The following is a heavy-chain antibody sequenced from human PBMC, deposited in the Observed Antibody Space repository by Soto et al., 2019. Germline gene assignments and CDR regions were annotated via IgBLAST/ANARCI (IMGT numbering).Heavy chain of an antibody. CDR2: ISSSSSTI. V-gene: IGHV3-48*01. D-gene: IGHD5-12*01. CDR3: ARADSGSAHGYYYYGMDV. Sequence: EVQLVESGGGLVQPGGSLRLSCAASGFTFSSYSMNWVRQAPGKGLEWVSYISSSSSTIYYADSVKGRFTISRDNAKNSLYLQMNSLRAADTAVYYCARADSGSAHGYYYYGMDVRGQGTTVTVSS. J-gene: IGHJ6*02. CDR1: GFTFSSYS.